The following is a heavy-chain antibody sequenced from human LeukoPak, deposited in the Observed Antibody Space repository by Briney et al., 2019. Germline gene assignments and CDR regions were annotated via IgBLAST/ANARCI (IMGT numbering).Heavy chain of an antibody. CDR2: INHSGST. Sequence: PSETLSLTCAVYGGSFSGYYWSWIRQPPGKGLEWSGEINHSGSTNYNPSLKSRVSTSVETSKKQFSLKLSSVTAADTAVYYCARHSLDYDYVWGSYRYTNWFDPWGQGTLVTVSS. V-gene: IGHV4-34*01. CDR1: GGSFSGYY. J-gene: IGHJ5*02. CDR3: ARHSLDYDYVWGSYRYTNWFDP. D-gene: IGHD3-16*02.